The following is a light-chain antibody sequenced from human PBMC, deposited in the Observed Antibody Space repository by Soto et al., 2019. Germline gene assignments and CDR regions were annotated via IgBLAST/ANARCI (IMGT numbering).Light chain of an antibody. J-gene: IGLJ3*02. CDR2: EVS. CDR3: SSYAGSNNWV. V-gene: IGLV2-8*01. Sequence: QSALTQPPSASGSPGQSVTISCTGTSTDVGGYNYVSWYQQHPGKAPKLMIYEVSKWPSGVPDRFSGSKSGNTASLIVSGLQAEDEADYYCSSYAGSNNWVFGGGTKVTVL. CDR1: STDVGGYNY.